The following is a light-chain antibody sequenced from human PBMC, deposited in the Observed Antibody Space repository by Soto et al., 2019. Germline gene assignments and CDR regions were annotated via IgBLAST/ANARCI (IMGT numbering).Light chain of an antibody. J-gene: IGLJ1*01. V-gene: IGLV2-23*01. CDR2: ACS. Sequence: SAPTQPASVSGSPGQSVTLACAQRSTEVENYNVVSGYPKHSGKVPELIIYACSTRPSAVSERFSSSKSGRSASLTISGLQAEDKADYYCCSHAGFTTPSDFATGTKATVL. CDR3: CSHAGFTTPSD. CDR1: STEVENYNV.